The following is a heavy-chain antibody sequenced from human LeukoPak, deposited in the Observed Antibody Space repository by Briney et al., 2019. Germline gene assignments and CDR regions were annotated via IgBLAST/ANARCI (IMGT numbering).Heavy chain of an antibody. CDR2: INPNSGDT. Sequence: GASVKVSCKASGYTFTGYYIHWVRQAPGQGLEWMGWINPNSGDTNYAQKFQGRVTMTRDTSISTAYMELSRLRSDDTSVYYCARDGGYNWNDVDYWGQGTLVTVSS. CDR1: GYTFTGYY. V-gene: IGHV1-2*02. CDR3: ARDGGYNWNDVDY. J-gene: IGHJ4*02. D-gene: IGHD1-1*01.